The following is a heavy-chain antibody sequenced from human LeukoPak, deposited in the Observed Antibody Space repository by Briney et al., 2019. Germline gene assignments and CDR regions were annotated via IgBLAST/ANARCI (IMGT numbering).Heavy chain of an antibody. CDR2: IWYDGSNK. Sequence: GGSLRLPCAASGFTFSSYGMHWVRQAPGKGLEWVAVIWYDGSNKYYADSVKGRFTISRDNSKNTLYLQMNSLRAEDTAVYYCARDASLGDSYYYYYGMDVWGQGTTVTVSS. J-gene: IGHJ6*02. CDR1: GFTFSSYG. D-gene: IGHD3-10*01. CDR3: ARDASLGDSYYYYYGMDV. V-gene: IGHV3-33*01.